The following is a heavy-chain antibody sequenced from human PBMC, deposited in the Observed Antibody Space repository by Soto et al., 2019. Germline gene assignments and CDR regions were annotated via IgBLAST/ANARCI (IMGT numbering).Heavy chain of an antibody. J-gene: IGHJ5*02. CDR2: IYYSGST. D-gene: IGHD3-22*01. Sequence: PSETLSLTCTVPGGSISSYYWSWIRQPPGKGLEWIGYIYYSGSTNYNPSLKSRVTISVDTSKNQFSLKLGSVTAADTAVYYCARDNIASDGGYYPVMYNWFDPWGQGTLVTVSS. CDR1: GGSISSYY. CDR3: ARDNIASDGGYYPVMYNWFDP. V-gene: IGHV4-59*01.